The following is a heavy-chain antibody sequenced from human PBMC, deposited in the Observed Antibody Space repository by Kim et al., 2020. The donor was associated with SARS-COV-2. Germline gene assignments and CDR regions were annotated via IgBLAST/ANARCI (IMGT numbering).Heavy chain of an antibody. CDR1: GFTFSSYA. CDR3: ARDGARRGSSAGKKYYYYYYMDV. D-gene: IGHD6-6*01. J-gene: IGHJ6*03. Sequence: GGSLRLSCAASGFTFSSYAMHWVRQAPGKGLEWVAVISYDGSNKYYADSVKGRFTISRDNSKNTLYLQMNSLRAEDTAVYYCARDGARRGSSAGKKYYYYYYMDVWGKGTTVTVSS. CDR2: ISYDGSNK. V-gene: IGHV3-30-3*01.